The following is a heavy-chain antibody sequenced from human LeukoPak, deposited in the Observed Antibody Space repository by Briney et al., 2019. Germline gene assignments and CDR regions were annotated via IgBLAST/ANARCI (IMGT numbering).Heavy chain of an antibody. CDR2: MNQDGSAK. V-gene: IGHV3-7*01. Sequence: GGSLRLSCAASGFMFSRYWMSWVRQAPGKGLEWVANMNQDGSAKDYVDSVKGRFTISRDNARNSLYLQMSSLRAEDTAVYYCATYTHWVAGDVWGQGTTVTVSS. D-gene: IGHD3-16*01. J-gene: IGHJ6*02. CDR1: GFMFSRYW. CDR3: ATYTHWVAGDV.